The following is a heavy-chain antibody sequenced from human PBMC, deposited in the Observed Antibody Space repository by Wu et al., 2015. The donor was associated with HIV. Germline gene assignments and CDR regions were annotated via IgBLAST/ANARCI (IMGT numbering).Heavy chain of an antibody. CDR2: IIADNINT. CDR3: ARGIAVTPMANWFDP. V-gene: IGHV1-18*01. Sequence: QVQLVQSGPEVKNPGASVKVSCKAFGYTFTSYGVSWVRQAPGQGLEWMGWIIADNINTHYAQKLQGRVTLTTDTSTSTAYMELRSLRSDDTAVYYCARGIAVTPMANWFDPWGQGTLVTVSS. D-gene: IGHD6-19*01. J-gene: IGHJ5*02. CDR1: GYTFTSYG.